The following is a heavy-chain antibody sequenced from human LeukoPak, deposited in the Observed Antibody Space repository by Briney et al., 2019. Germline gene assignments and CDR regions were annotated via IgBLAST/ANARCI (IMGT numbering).Heavy chain of an antibody. Sequence: NSSETLSLTCTVSGGSISSGDYYWSWIRQPPGKGLEWIGYIYYSGSTNYNPSLKSRVTISVDKSKNQFSLKLSSVTAADTAVYYCAREGARDSSSCFDYWGQGTLVTVSS. CDR3: AREGARDSSSCFDY. CDR1: GGSISSGDYY. CDR2: IYYSGST. J-gene: IGHJ4*02. V-gene: IGHV4-30-4*01. D-gene: IGHD6-13*01.